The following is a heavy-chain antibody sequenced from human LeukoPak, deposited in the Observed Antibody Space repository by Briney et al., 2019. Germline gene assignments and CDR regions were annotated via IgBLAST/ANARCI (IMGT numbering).Heavy chain of an antibody. V-gene: IGHV3-11*01. CDR1: GFTFSDYY. CDR2: ISSSGSTI. Sequence: GGSLRLSCAASGFTFSDYYMSWIRQAPGKGLEWVSYISSSGSTIYYADSVKGRFTISRDNAKNSLYLQMNSLRAEDTAVYYCARRCSGGSCFTYCFDYWGQGTLVTVSS. D-gene: IGHD2-15*01. CDR3: ARRCSGGSCFTYCFDY. J-gene: IGHJ4*02.